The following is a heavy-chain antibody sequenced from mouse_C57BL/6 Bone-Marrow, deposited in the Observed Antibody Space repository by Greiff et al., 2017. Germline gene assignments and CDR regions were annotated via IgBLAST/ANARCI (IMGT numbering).Heavy chain of an antibody. CDR2: INPSTGGT. CDR1: GYSFTGYY. D-gene: IGHD2-2*01. CDR3: EREGVTIDD. V-gene: IGHV1-42*01. J-gene: IGHJ2*01. Sequence: VQLQQSGPELVKPGASVKISCKASGYSFTGYYMNWVKQSPEKSLEWIGEINPSTGGTTYNQKFKAKATLTVDKSSSTGYMQLKSLTSEDSAVYYCEREGVTIDDWGQGTTLTVSS.